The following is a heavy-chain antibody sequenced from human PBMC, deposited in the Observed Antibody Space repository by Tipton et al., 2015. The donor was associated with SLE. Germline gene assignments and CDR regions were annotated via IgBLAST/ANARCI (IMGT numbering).Heavy chain of an antibody. CDR2: IYYSGST. D-gene: IGHD5-12*01. CDR3: AGGNIVASSFDY. J-gene: IGHJ4*02. Sequence: TLSLTCSVSGGSISTSRYYWAWVRQPPGAGLEWLGTIYYSGSTYSNPSLKSRVTISVDTSKNQFSLKLSSVTAADTAVYYCAGGNIVASSFDYWGQGTLVTVSS. CDR1: GGSISTSRYY. V-gene: IGHV4-39*07.